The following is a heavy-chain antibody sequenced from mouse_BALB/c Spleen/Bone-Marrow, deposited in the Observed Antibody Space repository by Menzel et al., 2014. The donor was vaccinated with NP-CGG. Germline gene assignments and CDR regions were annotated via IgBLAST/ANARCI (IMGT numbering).Heavy chain of an antibody. CDR1: GFSLTSYG. V-gene: IGHV2-3*01. Sequence: QVHVKQSGPGLVAPSQSLSITCTVSGFSLTSYGVSWVRQPPGKGLEWLGVIWGDGSTNYHSALISRLSISKDNSKSQVFLKLNSLQTDDTATYYCAIITTVVAHYYAMDYWGQGTSVTVSS. J-gene: IGHJ4*01. CDR2: IWGDGST. CDR3: AIITTVVAHYYAMDY. D-gene: IGHD1-1*01.